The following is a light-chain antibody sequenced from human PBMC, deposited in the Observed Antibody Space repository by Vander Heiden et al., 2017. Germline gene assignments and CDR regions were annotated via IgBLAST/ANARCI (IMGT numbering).Light chain of an antibody. Sequence: IVLTQSPATLSLSPGERATLSCRASQSVSSYLAWYQQKPGQAPRLLIYDASNRATGIPARFSGSGYGTDFTLTISSLEPEDFAVYYCQQRSYWPPLTFGGGTKVEIK. V-gene: IGKV3-11*01. CDR3: QQRSYWPPLT. CDR2: DAS. CDR1: QSVSSY. J-gene: IGKJ4*01.